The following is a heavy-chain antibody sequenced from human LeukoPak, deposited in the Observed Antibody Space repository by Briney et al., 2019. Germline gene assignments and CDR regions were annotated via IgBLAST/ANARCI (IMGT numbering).Heavy chain of an antibody. CDR2: INTDGSNT. CDR1: GFTFDYYW. D-gene: IGHD3-22*01. CDR3: VVWGEDRSGHRFDF. Sequence: GGSLRLSCAASGFTFDYYWMHWVRQAPGKGLMWVSRINTDGSNTHYADAVKGRFTISRDNAKNTLYLQMNGLRVEDTAVYYCVVWGEDRSGHRFDFWGQGTLVTVSS. J-gene: IGHJ4*02. V-gene: IGHV3-74*01.